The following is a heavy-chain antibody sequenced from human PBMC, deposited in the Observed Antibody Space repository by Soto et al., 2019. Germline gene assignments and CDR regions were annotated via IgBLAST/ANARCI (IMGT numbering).Heavy chain of an antibody. V-gene: IGHV3-64*01. CDR3: ARRGYGSRWPNVYMDV. Sequence: EAQLVESGGGLVQPGGSLRLSCAASGFTFSNYEMHWVRQAPGKGLEYVSGISNNGAHTDYAKSVKGRFTISRDNSENTLDLKMGSLRAEDMALYYCARRGYGSRWPNVYMDVWGKGTTVTVSS. D-gene: IGHD6-13*01. CDR1: GFTFSNYE. CDR2: ISNNGAHT. J-gene: IGHJ6*03.